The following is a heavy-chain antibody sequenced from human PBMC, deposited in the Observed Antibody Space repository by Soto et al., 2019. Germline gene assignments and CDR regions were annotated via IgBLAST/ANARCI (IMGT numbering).Heavy chain of an antibody. D-gene: IGHD3-10*01. Sequence: SVKVSCKASGFTFTSSAVQWVRQARGQRLEWIGWIVVGSVNTNYAQKFQERVTITRDMCTSTAYMELSSLRSEDTAVYYCAADRVTMVRGVTVYYYYYGMDVWGQGTTVTVSS. V-gene: IGHV1-58*01. J-gene: IGHJ6*02. CDR1: GFTFTSSA. CDR3: AADRVTMVRGVTVYYYYYGMDV. CDR2: IVVGSVNT.